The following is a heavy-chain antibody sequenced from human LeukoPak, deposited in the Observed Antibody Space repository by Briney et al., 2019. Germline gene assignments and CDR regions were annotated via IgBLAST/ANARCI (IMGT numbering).Heavy chain of an antibody. J-gene: IGHJ5*02. V-gene: IGHV4-59*01. CDR1: GDSIRSYD. Sequence: SETLSLTCTVSGDSIRSYDWSWIRQSPGKGLEWIGYISYSGSTNYNPSLKSRVTISVDTSKNQFSLDLSSVTAADTAVYFCARLSWPGRGSRFDPWGQGTLVTVSS. D-gene: IGHD3-10*01. CDR2: ISYSGST. CDR3: ARLSWPGRGSRFDP.